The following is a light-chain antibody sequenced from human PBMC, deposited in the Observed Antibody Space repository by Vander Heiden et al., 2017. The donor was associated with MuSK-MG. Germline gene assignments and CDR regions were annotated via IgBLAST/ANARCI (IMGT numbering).Light chain of an antibody. CDR1: SSNIGSNY. V-gene: IGLV1-47*01. J-gene: IGLJ2*01. CDR3: AAWDDSLSGHVV. CDR2: RNN. Sequence: QSVLTQPPSASGTPGHRVPLPCSGSSSNIGSNYVYWYQQLPGTAPKLLIYRNNQRPSGVPDRFSGSKSGTSASLAISGLRSEDEADYYCAAWDDSLSGHVVFGGGTKLTVL.